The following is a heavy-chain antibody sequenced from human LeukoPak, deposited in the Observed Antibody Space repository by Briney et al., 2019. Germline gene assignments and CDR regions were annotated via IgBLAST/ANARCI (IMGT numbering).Heavy chain of an antibody. CDR3: ASGIAAAVTGGWFDP. CDR2: INHSGST. V-gene: IGHV4-34*01. CDR1: GGSFSGYY. Sequence: SETLSLTCAVYGGSFSGYYWSWIRQPPGKGLEWIGEINHSGSTNYNPSLKSRVTISVDTSKNQFSLKLSSVTAADTAVYYCASGIAAAVTGGWFDPWGQGTLVTVSS. D-gene: IGHD6-13*01. J-gene: IGHJ5*02.